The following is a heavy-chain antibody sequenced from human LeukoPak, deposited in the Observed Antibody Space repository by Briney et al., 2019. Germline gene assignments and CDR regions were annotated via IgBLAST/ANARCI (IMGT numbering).Heavy chain of an antibody. CDR1: GYTFTGYY. J-gene: IGHJ4*02. D-gene: IGHD3-22*01. CDR3: ARVQEVYDSSSYYYYFDY. Sequence: ASVKVSCKASGYTFTGYYMHWVRQAPGQGLEWMGIINPSSGSTSYAQKFQGRVTMTRDTSTSTVYMELSSLRSEDTAVYYCARVQEVYDSSSYYYYFDYWGQGTLVTVSS. CDR2: INPSSGST. V-gene: IGHV1-46*01.